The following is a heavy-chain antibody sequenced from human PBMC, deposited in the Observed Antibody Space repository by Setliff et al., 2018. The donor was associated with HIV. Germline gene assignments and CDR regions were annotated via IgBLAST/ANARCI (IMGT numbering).Heavy chain of an antibody. D-gene: IGHD3-10*01. J-gene: IGHJ4*02. CDR2: INPSGGST. Sequence: ASVKVSCKASGYTFTSYYMHWVRQAPGQGLEWMGIINPSGGSTSYAQKFQGRVTITADTSTDTAYMELNSLRSEDTAMYYCATLDYYGSQTYNLALHYWGQGTLVTVSS. V-gene: IGHV1-46*01. CDR3: ATLDYYGSQTYNLALHY. CDR1: GYTFTSYY.